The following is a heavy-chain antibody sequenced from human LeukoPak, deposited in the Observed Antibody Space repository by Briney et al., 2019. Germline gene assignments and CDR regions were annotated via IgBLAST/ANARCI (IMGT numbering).Heavy chain of an antibody. CDR3: AGELLLPHRRYYDSSGTISD. CDR2: IKQDGSEK. J-gene: IGHJ4*02. Sequence: PGGSLRLSCAASGFTFSSYWMSWVRQAPGKGLEWVANIKQDGSEKYYVDSVKGRFTISRDNAKNSLYLQMNSLRAEDTAVYYCAGELLLPHRRYYDSSGTISDWGQGTLVTVSS. V-gene: IGHV3-7*01. D-gene: IGHD3-22*01. CDR1: GFTFSSYW.